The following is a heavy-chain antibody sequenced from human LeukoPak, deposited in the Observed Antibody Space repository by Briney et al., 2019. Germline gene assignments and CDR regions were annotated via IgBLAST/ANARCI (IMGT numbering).Heavy chain of an antibody. CDR1: GGTFSSYA. J-gene: IGHJ4*02. Sequence: ASVKVSCKAPGGTFSSYAISWVRQAPGQGLEWMGGIIPIFGTANYAQKFQGRVTITADESTSTAYMELRSLRSDDTAVYYCARFDDIVVVPAAFWGQGTLVTVSS. CDR2: IIPIFGTA. D-gene: IGHD2-2*01. V-gene: IGHV1-69*13. CDR3: ARFDDIVVVPAAF.